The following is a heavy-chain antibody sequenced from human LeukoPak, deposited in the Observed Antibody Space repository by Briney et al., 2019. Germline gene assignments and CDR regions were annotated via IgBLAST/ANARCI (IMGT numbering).Heavy chain of an antibody. Sequence: ASVKVSCKASGYTFTGYYMHWVRQAPGQGLEWMGWINPYSGGTNYAQKFQGRVTMTRDTSISTAYMELSRLRSDDTAVYYCARGWGFLGDYFDYWGQGTLVTVSS. J-gene: IGHJ4*02. CDR2: INPYSGGT. D-gene: IGHD3-3*01. CDR3: ARGWGFLGDYFDY. V-gene: IGHV1-2*02. CDR1: GYTFTGYY.